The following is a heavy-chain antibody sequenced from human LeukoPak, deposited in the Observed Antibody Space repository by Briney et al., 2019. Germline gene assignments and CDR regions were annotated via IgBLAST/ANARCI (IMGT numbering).Heavy chain of an antibody. V-gene: IGHV4-4*02. J-gene: IGHJ4*02. CDR1: GVSISSSEW. CDR2: IHRDGRT. D-gene: IGHD3-9*01. CDR3: GKTDIYFNPIDY. Sequence: SGTLSLTCAVSGVSISSSEWWIWVRQPPGQGLEWIGEIHRDGRTRYNPSLKSRVTMSMDYSKNQFSLSVTSVTAADTAIYYCGKTDIYFNPIDYWGPGSLVTVSS.